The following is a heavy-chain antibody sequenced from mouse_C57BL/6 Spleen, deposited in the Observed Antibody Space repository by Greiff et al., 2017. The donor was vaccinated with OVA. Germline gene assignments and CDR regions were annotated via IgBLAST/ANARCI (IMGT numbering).Heavy chain of an antibody. V-gene: IGHV2-2*01. CDR2: IWSGGST. CDR1: GFSLTSYG. CDR3: ARNDYGTLYYFDY. D-gene: IGHD1-1*01. J-gene: IGHJ2*01. Sequence: VKLVESGPGLVQPSQSLSITCTVSGFSLTSYGVHWVRQSPGKGLEWLGVIWSGGSTDYNAAFISRLSISKDNSKSQFFFKMNSLQADDTAIYYCARNDYGTLYYFDYWGQGTTLTVSS.